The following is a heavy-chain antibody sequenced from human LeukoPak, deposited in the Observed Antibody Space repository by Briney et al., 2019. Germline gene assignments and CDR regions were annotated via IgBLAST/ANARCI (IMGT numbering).Heavy chain of an antibody. CDR1: GYTLTEVS. CDR3: ATAGGTTGTTGAFDY. D-gene: IGHD1-1*01. J-gene: IGHJ4*02. CDR2: FDPEDGET. V-gene: IGHV1-24*01. Sequence: GASVKVSCKVSGYTLTEVSMHWVRQAPGKGLEWRGGFDPEDGETINAQKFQGRVTMTEDTSTDTAYMELSSLRSEDTAVYYCATAGGTTGTTGAFDYWGQGTLVTVSS.